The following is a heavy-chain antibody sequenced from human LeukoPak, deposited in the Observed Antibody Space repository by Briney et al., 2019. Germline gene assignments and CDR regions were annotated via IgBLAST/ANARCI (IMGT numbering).Heavy chain of an antibody. D-gene: IGHD6-25*01. V-gene: IGHV1-2*02. CDR3: AISIQAAAIPAFDY. Sequence: ASVKVSCKAPGNTFAGHNIHWMRQAPGQGLELMGWINSDRGGTDYARQFQGRVTMTSDTSIRAAYMELSSLVSEDSAVYFCAISIQAAAIPAFDYWGQGTLVTVSS. CDR1: GNTFAGHN. J-gene: IGHJ4*02. CDR2: INSDRGGT.